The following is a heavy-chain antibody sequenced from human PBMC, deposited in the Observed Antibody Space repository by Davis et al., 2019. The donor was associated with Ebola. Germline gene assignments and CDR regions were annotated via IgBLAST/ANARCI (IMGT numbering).Heavy chain of an antibody. CDR2: IGGSGEST. CDR3: AKMPTGFPNWFGP. J-gene: IGHJ5*02. Sequence: PGGSLRLSCAVSGFIFSNDVMSWVRQAPGKGLEWVSAIGGSGESTYYADSVRGRFTISRDKSKNILYLQMNSLRVEDTAFYHCAKMPTGFPNWFGPWGQGTLVIVSS. CDR1: GFIFSNDV. V-gene: IGHV3-23*01. D-gene: IGHD4-17*01.